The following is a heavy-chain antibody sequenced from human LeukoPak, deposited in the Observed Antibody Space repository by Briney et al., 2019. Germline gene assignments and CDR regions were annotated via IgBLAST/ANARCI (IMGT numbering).Heavy chain of an antibody. CDR1: GGSISNYY. CDR3: ARDFQGITTFGVAPPGGFDP. V-gene: IGHV4-59*12. D-gene: IGHD3-3*01. CDR2: IYYSGST. Sequence: PSETLSLTCTVSGGSISNYYWSWIRQPPGRGLEWIGYIYYSGSTNYNPSLKSRVTISVDTSKNQFSLKLSSVTATDTAVYYCARDFQGITTFGVAPPGGFDPWGQGTLVIVSS. J-gene: IGHJ5*02.